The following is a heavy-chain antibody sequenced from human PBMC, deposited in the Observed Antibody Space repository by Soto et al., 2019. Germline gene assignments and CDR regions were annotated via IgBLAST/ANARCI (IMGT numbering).Heavy chain of an antibody. CDR2: ISYDGSNK. Sequence: QVQLVESGGGVVQPGRSLRLSCAASGFTFSSYAMHWVRQAPGKGLEWVAVISYDGSNKYYADSVKGRFTISRDNSKNTLYLQMNSLRAEDTAVYYCAGGFTVTRPMDVWGQGTTVTVSS. D-gene: IGHD4-17*01. CDR1: GFTFSSYA. CDR3: AGGFTVTRPMDV. V-gene: IGHV3-30-3*01. J-gene: IGHJ6*02.